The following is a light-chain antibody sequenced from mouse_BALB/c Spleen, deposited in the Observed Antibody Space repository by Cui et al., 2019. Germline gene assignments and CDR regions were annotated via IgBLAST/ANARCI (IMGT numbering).Light chain of an antibody. J-gene: IGKJ4*01. Sequence: DIKMTQSPPSMYASLGQRVTIPCKASQDINSYLSWFQQKPGKSPKTLIYRANRLVDGVPSSFSGSGSGQDYSLTVSSLEYEDMGIYYCLQYDEFPFTFGSGTKLEIK. CDR2: RAN. CDR3: LQYDEFPFT. V-gene: IGKV14-111*01. CDR1: QDINSY.